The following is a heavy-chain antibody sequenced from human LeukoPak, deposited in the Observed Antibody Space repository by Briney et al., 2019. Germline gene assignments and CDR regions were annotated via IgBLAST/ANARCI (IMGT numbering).Heavy chain of an antibody. V-gene: IGHV3-23*01. Sequence: GGSLRLSCAASGFTFSNYVMSWVRQAPGKGLEWVSAISGSGGGTYYADSVKGRSTISRDNSKNTLYLQMNSLRAEDTAVYYCAKDRLPFDSSGIKDYWGQGTLVTVSS. CDR2: ISGSGGGT. D-gene: IGHD3-22*01. J-gene: IGHJ4*02. CDR1: GFTFSNYV. CDR3: AKDRLPFDSSGIKDY.